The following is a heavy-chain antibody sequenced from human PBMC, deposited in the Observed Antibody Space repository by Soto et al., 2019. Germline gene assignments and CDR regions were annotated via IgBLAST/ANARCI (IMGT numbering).Heavy chain of an antibody. CDR1: GDSIMRDSYY. J-gene: IGHJ4*02. CDR2: IYYSGTT. CDR3: ARGFDNGKFDACES. V-gene: IGHV4-31*03. Sequence: QVQLQESGPGLVKPSQTLSLTCTVSGDSIMRDSYYCNWIRQHPGKGLEWIGYIYYSGTTAYNPFLKTRVPISRDTSNNQFFLKLSSVTAADTAVYYCARGFDNGKFDACESWGQGTQVTVSS. D-gene: IGHD1-26*01.